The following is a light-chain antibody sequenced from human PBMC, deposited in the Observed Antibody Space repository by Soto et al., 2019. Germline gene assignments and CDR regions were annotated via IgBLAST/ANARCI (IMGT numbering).Light chain of an antibody. J-gene: IGKJ1*01. CDR3: LQDYNYPQT. V-gene: IGKV1-5*03. CDR1: QSVSSW. Sequence: DIQMTQSPSTLSASVGDRVTITCRAGQSVSSWLAWYQQKPGKAPKLLIYKASTLESGVPSRFSGSGSGTDFTLTISSLQPEDFATYYCLQDYNYPQTFGQGTKV. CDR2: KAS.